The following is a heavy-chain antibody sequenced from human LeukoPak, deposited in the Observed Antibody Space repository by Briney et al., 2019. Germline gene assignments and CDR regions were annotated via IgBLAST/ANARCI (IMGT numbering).Heavy chain of an antibody. V-gene: IGHV3-21*01. CDR3: AREAYSSGWYRGDYYYMDV. CDR2: ISSSSSYI. Sequence: GGSLRLSRAASGFTFSSYSMNWVRQAPGKGLEWVSSISSSSSYIYYADSVKGRFTISRDNAKNSLYLQMNSLRAEDTAVYYCAREAYSSGWYRGDYYYMDVWGKGTTVTVSS. CDR1: GFTFSSYS. D-gene: IGHD6-19*01. J-gene: IGHJ6*03.